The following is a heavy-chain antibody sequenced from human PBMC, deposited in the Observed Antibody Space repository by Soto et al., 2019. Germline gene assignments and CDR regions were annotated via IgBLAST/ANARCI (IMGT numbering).Heavy chain of an antibody. V-gene: IGHV1-69*12. CDR1: GGTFSNYA. J-gene: IGHJ6*02. CDR3: ARGAVRGVTYGMDV. D-gene: IGHD3-10*01. CDR2: IIPIFGTA. Sequence: QVQLVQSGAEVKKPGSSVKVSCKASGGTFSNYAISWVRQAPGQGLEWMGGIIPIFGTANYAQKFQGRVTITADESTSTAYMELSSLRSEDTAVYYCARGAVRGVTYGMDVWGQGTTVTVSS.